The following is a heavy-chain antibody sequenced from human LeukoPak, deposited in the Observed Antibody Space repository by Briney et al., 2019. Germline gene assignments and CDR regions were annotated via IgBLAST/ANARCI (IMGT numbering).Heavy chain of an antibody. Sequence: GGSLRLSCAAAGFTFSSYSMNWVRQAPVKVLEWVSYISSSSSTIYYADSVKGRFTISRDNAKNSLYLQMNSLRAEDTAVYYCASYQLRRWCDYWGQGTLVTVSS. CDR3: ASYQLRRWCDY. CDR1: GFTFSSYS. CDR2: ISSSSSTI. D-gene: IGHD2-2*01. V-gene: IGHV3-48*01. J-gene: IGHJ4*02.